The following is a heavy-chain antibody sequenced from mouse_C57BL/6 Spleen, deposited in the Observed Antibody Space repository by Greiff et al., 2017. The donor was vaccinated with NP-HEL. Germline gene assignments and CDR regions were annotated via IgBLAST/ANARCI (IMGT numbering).Heavy chain of an antibody. J-gene: IGHJ2*01. Sequence: QVQLQQPGAELVMPGASVKLSCKASGYTFTSYWMHWVKQRPGQGLEWIGEIDPSDSYTNYNQKFKGKSTLTVDKSSSTAYMQLSSLTSEDSAVYYCARGGTTVVATPYYFDYWGQGTTLTVSS. CDR2: IDPSDSYT. CDR3: ARGGTTVVATPYYFDY. CDR1: GYTFTSYW. D-gene: IGHD1-1*01. V-gene: IGHV1-69*01.